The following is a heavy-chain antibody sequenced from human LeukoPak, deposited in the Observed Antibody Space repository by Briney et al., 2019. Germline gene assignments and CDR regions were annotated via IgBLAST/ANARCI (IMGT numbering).Heavy chain of an antibody. J-gene: IGHJ4*02. CDR2: INSDGSWT. D-gene: IGHD2-2*01. V-gene: IGHV3-74*01. Sequence: PGGSLRLSCAASGNYWMHWVRQAPGKGLVWVSHINSDGSWTTYVDSVKGRFTISKDSAKSMVYLQMNNLRAEDTAVYYCVSFYETYWGRGTLVTVSS. CDR1: GNYW. CDR3: VSFYETY.